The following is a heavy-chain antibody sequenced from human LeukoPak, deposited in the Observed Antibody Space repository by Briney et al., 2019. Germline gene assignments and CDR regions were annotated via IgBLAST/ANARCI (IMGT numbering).Heavy chain of an antibody. CDR3: ARGMRDYYGMDV. J-gene: IGHJ6*02. V-gene: IGHV6-1*01. CDR1: GDSVSRDGPA. Sequence: PSQTLSLTCAISGDSVSRDGPAWNWIRQSPSRGLEWLGRTYRTSKWYTNYAESVRSRIVVNPDISKNQFSLQLNSVTPEDTAVYYCARGMRDYYGMDVWGQGTTVTVSS. CDR2: TYRTSKWYT.